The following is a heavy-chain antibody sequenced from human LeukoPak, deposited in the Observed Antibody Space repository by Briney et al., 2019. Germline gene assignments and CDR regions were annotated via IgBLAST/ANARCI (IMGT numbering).Heavy chain of an antibody. D-gene: IGHD6-13*01. CDR1: GFTFSSYE. CDR3: ARDYRGAAGGRFDF. CDR2: ISSSGSTI. Sequence: GSLSLSCAASGFTFSSYEMNWVRQAPGKGLEWVSYISSSGSTIYYADSVKGRFTISRDNAKNSLYLQMNSLRAEDTAVYYCARDYRGAAGGRFDFWGQGTLVTVSS. V-gene: IGHV3-48*03. J-gene: IGHJ4*02.